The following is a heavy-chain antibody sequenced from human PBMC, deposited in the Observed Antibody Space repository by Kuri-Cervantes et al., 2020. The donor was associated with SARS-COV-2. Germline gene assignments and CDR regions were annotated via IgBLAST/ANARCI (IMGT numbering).Heavy chain of an antibody. CDR2: ISWDGGST. D-gene: IGHD4-23*01. V-gene: IGHV3-43*01. CDR3: AKDMTPDYGGNVDY. Sequence: GESLKISCAASGFTFDDYTMHWVRQAPGKGLEWVSLISWDGGSTYCADSVKGRFTISRDNSKNSLYLQMNSLRTEDTALYYCAKDMTPDYGGNVDYWGQGTLVTVSS. CDR1: GFTFDDYT. J-gene: IGHJ4*02.